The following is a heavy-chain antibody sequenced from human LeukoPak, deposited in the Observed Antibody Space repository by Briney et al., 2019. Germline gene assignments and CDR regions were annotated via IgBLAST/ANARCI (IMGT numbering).Heavy chain of an antibody. CDR3: ASLTDIEAGAVRY. D-gene: IGHD1-26*01. Sequence: QPGRSLRLSCAASGFTFSSYAMHWVRQAPGKGLEWVAVISYDGSNKYYADSVKGRFTISRDNAKNSLYLQMNSLRAEDTAVYYCASLTDIEAGAVRYWGQGTLVTVSS. V-gene: IGHV3-30-3*01. CDR1: GFTFSSYA. J-gene: IGHJ4*02. CDR2: ISYDGSNK.